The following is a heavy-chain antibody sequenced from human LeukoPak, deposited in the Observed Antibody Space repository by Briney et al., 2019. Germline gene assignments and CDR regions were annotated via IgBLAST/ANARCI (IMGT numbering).Heavy chain of an antibody. V-gene: IGHV3-30*03. D-gene: IGHD1-26*01. Sequence: GGSLRLSCAASGFIFSSYGMHWVRQAPGKGLEWVAVISYDGSSKYYADSVKGRFTISRDDSKNTLYLQMNSLRAEDTAVYYCARAHRSGSYDYWGQGTLVTVSS. CDR1: GFIFSSYG. CDR2: ISYDGSSK. CDR3: ARAHRSGSYDY. J-gene: IGHJ4*02.